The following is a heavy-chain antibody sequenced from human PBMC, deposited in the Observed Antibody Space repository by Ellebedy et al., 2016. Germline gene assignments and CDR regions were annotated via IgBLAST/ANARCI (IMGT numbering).Heavy chain of an antibody. Sequence: ASVKVSCKASGYIFTKYDIHWVRQAPGESLEWMGWIAAGDGVTKYSQKFQGRVTFARDKSAATAYMELSGLRSEDTAIYYCARGYSNGWYHDNWGQGTLVTVSS. J-gene: IGHJ4*02. CDR1: GYIFTKYD. CDR3: ARGYSNGWYHDN. D-gene: IGHD6-19*01. V-gene: IGHV1-3*01. CDR2: IAAGDGVT.